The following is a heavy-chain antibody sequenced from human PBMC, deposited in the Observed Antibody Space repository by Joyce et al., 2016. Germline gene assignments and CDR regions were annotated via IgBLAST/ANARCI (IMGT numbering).Heavy chain of an antibody. CDR1: GGTFSTSS. Sequence: QVQLMQSGAEVRKPGSSVTVSCTASGGTFSTSSTNWVPQASGQGLEWMGGIIHVVRATNYAQMFQGGVTRTADEPTSTVYMKLNRLRFDYTAIYYCATPLLAGATRGPFDYWGQGALVTVSS. J-gene: IGHJ4*02. CDR2: IIHVVRAT. V-gene: IGHV1-69*01. CDR3: ATPLLAGATRGPFDY. D-gene: IGHD2-15*01.